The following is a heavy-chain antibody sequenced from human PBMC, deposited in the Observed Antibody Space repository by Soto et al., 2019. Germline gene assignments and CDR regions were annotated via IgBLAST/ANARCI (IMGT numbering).Heavy chain of an antibody. J-gene: IGHJ3*02. CDR1: GFTFSSYA. Sequence: PGGSLRLSCAASGFTFSSYAVSWVRQAPGKGLEWVSAISGSGGSTYYADSVKGRFTISRDNSKNTLYLQMNSLRAEDTAVYYCAKDHGYSYGYIAFDIWGQGTMVTVSS. V-gene: IGHV3-23*01. CDR3: AKDHGYSYGYIAFDI. D-gene: IGHD5-18*01. CDR2: ISGSGGST.